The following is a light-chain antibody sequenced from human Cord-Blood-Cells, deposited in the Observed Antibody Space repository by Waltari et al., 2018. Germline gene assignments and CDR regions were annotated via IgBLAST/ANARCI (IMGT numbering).Light chain of an antibody. CDR3: CSYAGSSTWV. CDR2: EGS. Sequence: QSALTQPASASGSPGRSITISCTGTSSEVGSYNLVSWYQQHPGKAPKLMIYEGSKRPSGVSNRFSGSKSGNTASLTISGLQAEDEADYYCCSYAGSSTWVFGGGTKLTVL. CDR1: SSEVGSYNL. J-gene: IGLJ3*02. V-gene: IGLV2-23*01.